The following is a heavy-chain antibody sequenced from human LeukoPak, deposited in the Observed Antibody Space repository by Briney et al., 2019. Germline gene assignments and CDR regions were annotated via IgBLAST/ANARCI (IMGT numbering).Heavy chain of an antibody. CDR1: GFTFSSYS. Sequence: GGSLRLSCAASGFTFSSYSMNWVRQAPGKGLEWVSSISSSSSYVYYADSVKGRFTISRDNAKNSLYLQMNSLRAEDTAVYYCARDRLVDTAMVFLDYWGQGTLVTVSS. J-gene: IGHJ4*02. CDR3: ARDRLVDTAMVFLDY. V-gene: IGHV3-21*01. D-gene: IGHD5-18*01. CDR2: ISSSSSYV.